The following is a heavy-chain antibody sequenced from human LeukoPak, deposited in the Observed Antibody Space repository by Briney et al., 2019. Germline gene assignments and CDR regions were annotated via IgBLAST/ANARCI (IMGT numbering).Heavy chain of an antibody. Sequence: GGSLRLSCAASGFTFSSYSMNWVRQAPGKGLEWVSSITSSSSYIYYTDSVKGRFTISRDNAKNSLYLQMNSLRAEDTAVYYCARGELDDFWSDTQYYFDYWGQGTLVTVSS. CDR2: ITSSSSYI. CDR1: GFTFSSYS. V-gene: IGHV3-21*01. CDR3: ARGELDDFWSDTQYYFDY. D-gene: IGHD3-3*01. J-gene: IGHJ4*02.